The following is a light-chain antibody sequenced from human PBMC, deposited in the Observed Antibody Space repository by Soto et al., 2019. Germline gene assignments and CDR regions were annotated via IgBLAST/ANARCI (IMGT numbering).Light chain of an antibody. CDR1: QSLLHRNGFHY. CDR3: MQGLETLP. V-gene: IGKV2-28*01. Sequence: DVVMTQSPLSLPVTPGEPASISCRSSQSLLHRNGFHYLDWYLQKPGQSPQLLIYLGSYRASGVPDRFSGNCSGTDFIQKISRVEAEDVGVYYCMQGLETLPFGPGTRLEIK. J-gene: IGKJ5*01. CDR2: LGS.